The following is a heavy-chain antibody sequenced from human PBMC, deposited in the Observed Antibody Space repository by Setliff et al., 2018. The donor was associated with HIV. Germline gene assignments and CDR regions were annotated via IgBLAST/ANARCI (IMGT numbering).Heavy chain of an antibody. V-gene: IGHV1-2*02. CDR3: AGEERYYDGKGALDY. J-gene: IGHJ4*02. CDR1: GYTFTSYY. Sequence: ASVKVSCKASGYTFTSYYMHWVRQAPRQGLEWMGWINSNNGGTKYAQNFQGRVTMTRDTSITTAYMELSRLTSDDTAVYYCAGEERYYDGKGALDYWGQGTLVTVSS. D-gene: IGHD3-22*01. CDR2: INSNNGGT.